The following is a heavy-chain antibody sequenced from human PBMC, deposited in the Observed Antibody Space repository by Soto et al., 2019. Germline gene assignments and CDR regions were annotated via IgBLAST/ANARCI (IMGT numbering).Heavy chain of an antibody. CDR3: ARPVGATASGIGTYFDY. Sequence: QLQLQESGPGLVKPSETLSLTCTVSGGSISSSSYYWGWIRQPPGKGLEWIGSIYYSGSTYYNPSRKSRVTISVDTSKNQFSLKLSSVTAADTAVYYCARPVGATASGIGTYFDYWGQGTLVTVSS. CDR2: IYYSGST. D-gene: IGHD1-26*01. CDR1: GGSISSSSYY. J-gene: IGHJ4*02. V-gene: IGHV4-39*01.